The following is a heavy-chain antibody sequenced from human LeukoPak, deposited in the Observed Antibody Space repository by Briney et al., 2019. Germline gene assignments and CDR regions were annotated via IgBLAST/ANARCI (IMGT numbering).Heavy chain of an antibody. CDR1: GFTFSSYA. CDR2: ISSNGGST. Sequence: GASLRLSCSASGFTFSSYAMRWVRQAPGKGLEYVSAISSNGGSTYYADSVKGRFTISRDNSKNTLYLQMTSLRTEDPAVAHCVKAAGGYSYANPIDYWGQGTLVTVSS. V-gene: IGHV3-64D*06. CDR3: VKAAGGYSYANPIDY. D-gene: IGHD5-18*01. J-gene: IGHJ4*02.